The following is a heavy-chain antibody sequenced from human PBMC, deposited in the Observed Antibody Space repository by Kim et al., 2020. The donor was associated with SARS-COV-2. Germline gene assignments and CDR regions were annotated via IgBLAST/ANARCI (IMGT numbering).Heavy chain of an antibody. CDR1: GGTFSSYA. Sequence: SVKVSCKASGGTFSSYAISWVRQAPGQGLEWMGGIIPIFGTANYAQKFQGRVTITADESTSTAYMELSSLRSEDTAVYYCARDMGRPRPMIVVADAFDIWGQGTMVTVSS. CDR3: ARDMGRPRPMIVVADAFDI. V-gene: IGHV1-69*13. J-gene: IGHJ3*02. CDR2: IIPIFGTA. D-gene: IGHD3-22*01.